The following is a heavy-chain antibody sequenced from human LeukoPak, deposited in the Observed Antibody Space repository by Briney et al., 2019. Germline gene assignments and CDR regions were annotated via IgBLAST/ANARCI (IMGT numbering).Heavy chain of an antibody. CDR1: GYTFTDYY. D-gene: IGHD1-26*01. Sequence: ASVKVSCKASGYTFTDYYMHWVRQAPGQGLEWLGWINPNSGGTSYAQKFQGRVTMTRDTSISTAYMEVSRPRSDDTAVYYCATMGATNFDHWGQGTLVTVSS. V-gene: IGHV1-2*02. CDR2: INPNSGGT. CDR3: ATMGATNFDH. J-gene: IGHJ4*02.